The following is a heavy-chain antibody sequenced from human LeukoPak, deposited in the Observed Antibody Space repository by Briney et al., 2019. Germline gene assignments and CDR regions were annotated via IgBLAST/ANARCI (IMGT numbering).Heavy chain of an antibody. D-gene: IGHD1-14*01. CDR1: GYTFTVYY. V-gene: IGHV1-2*02. CDR3: ARDNRKVRTLPYYGMDV. CDR2: INPNSGGT. Sequence: ASVKSSCTTSGYTFTVYYMHSVRQAPGQGLEWMGWINPNSGGTNYAQKFQGRVTMTRDTSISTAYMELSRLRSDDTAVYYCARDNRKVRTLPYYGMDVWGQGTTVTVSS. J-gene: IGHJ6*02.